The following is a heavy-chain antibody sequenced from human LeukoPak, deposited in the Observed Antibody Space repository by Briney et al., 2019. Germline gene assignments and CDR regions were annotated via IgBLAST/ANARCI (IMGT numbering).Heavy chain of an antibody. CDR1: GFTFSSYA. CDR2: ISASDGTT. CDR3: AKGGQWRFRFNYYLYYYMDV. V-gene: IGHV3-23*01. J-gene: IGHJ6*03. D-gene: IGHD6-19*01. Sequence: GGSLRLSCAASGFTFSSYAMSWVRQAPGKGLEWVSAISASDGTTFYADSVKGRFTVSRDNSKNTLYLQMNSLRGEDTAVYYCAKGGQWRFRFNYYLYYYMDVWGKGTTVTVSS.